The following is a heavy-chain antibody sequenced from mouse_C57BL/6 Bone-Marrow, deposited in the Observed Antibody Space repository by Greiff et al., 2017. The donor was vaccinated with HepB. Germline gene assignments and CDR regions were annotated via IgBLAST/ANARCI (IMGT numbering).Heavy chain of an antibody. J-gene: IGHJ2*01. CDR2: ISSGGSYT. D-gene: IGHD1-1*01. V-gene: IGHV5-6*01. CDR1: GFTFSSYG. Sequence: EVKLVESGGDLVKPGGSLKLSCAASGFTFSSYGMSWVRQTPDKRLEWVATISSGGSYTYYPDSVKGRFPISRDNAKNTLYLQMSSLKSEDTAMYYCARHSYYYGSSLDYWGQGTTLTVSS. CDR3: ARHSYYYGSSLDY.